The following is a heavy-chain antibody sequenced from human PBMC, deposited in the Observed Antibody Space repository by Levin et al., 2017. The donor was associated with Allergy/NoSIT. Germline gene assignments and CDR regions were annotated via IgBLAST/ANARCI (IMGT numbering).Heavy chain of an antibody. V-gene: IGHV3-23*01. Sequence: GESLKISCAASGFTFSSYAMSWVRQAPGKGLEWVSAISGSGGSTYYADSVKGRFTISRDNSKNTLYLQMNSLRAEDTAVYYCAKDRGITGTGGGMDVWGQGTTVTVSS. CDR3: AKDRGITGTGGGMDV. D-gene: IGHD1/OR15-1a*01. CDR1: GFTFSSYA. J-gene: IGHJ6*02. CDR2: ISGSGGST.